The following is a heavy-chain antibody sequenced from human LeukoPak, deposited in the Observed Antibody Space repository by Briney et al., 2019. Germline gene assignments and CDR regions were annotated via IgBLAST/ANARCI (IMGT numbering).Heavy chain of an antibody. CDR2: IYYSGST. V-gene: IGHV4-31*03. Sequence: PSETLSLTCTVSGGSISSGGYYWSWSRQHPGKGLEWLGYIYYSGSTYYNPSLKSRVTTSVDTSKNQFSLKLSSVTAADTAVYYCARRRLDYDFWSGPDYGMDVWGQGTTVTVSS. D-gene: IGHD3-3*01. CDR3: ARRRLDYDFWSGPDYGMDV. CDR1: GGSISSGGYY. J-gene: IGHJ6*02.